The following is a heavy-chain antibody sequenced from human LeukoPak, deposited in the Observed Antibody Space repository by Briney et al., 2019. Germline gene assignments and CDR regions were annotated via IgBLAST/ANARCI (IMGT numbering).Heavy chain of an antibody. Sequence: SETLSLTCTVAGGAISSYYWRWIRHPAGKGLEWIGRIFTSGSATYNPSLKSRVTMSVDTSKHQFSLKLSSVTAADTAVYYCARDSGGPYSNSSGPFDYWGQGTLVTVSS. CDR2: IFTSGSA. CDR1: GGAISSYY. D-gene: IGHD6-6*01. V-gene: IGHV4-4*07. CDR3: ARDSGGPYSNSSGPFDY. J-gene: IGHJ4*02.